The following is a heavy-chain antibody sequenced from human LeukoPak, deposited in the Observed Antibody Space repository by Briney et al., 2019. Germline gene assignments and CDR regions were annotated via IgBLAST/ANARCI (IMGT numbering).Heavy chain of an antibody. D-gene: IGHD6-19*01. Sequence: SETLSLTCTVSGGSISSYYWSWIRQPPGKGLEWIGEIYHSGSTNYNPSLKSRVTISVDKSKNQFPLKLSSVTAADTAVYYCARGRYSSGCLDYWGQGTLVTVSS. J-gene: IGHJ4*02. CDR3: ARGRYSSGCLDY. CDR2: IYHSGST. CDR1: GGSISSYY. V-gene: IGHV4-59*12.